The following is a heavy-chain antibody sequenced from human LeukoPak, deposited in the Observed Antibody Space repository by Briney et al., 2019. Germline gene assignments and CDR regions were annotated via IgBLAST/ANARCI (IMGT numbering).Heavy chain of an antibody. CDR1: GYTFTGYY. D-gene: IGHD2-15*01. V-gene: IGHV1-2*02. CDR3: ARGYCSGGSCQMSHFDN. Sequence: ASVKASSKPSGYTFTGYYMHWVRQPPEQGLEWMGWINPNSGGTNYAQKFQGRVTMTRDTSISTAYMELSRLRSDDTAVYYCARGYCSGGSCQMSHFDNWGQGTLVTVSS. J-gene: IGHJ4*02. CDR2: INPNSGGT.